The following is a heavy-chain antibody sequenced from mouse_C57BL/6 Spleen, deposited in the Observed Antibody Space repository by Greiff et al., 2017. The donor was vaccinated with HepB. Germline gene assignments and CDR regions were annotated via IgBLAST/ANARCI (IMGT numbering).Heavy chain of an antibody. CDR3: TSYSNWYFDV. CDR2: IDPENGDT. J-gene: IGHJ1*03. Sequence: EVKLQESGAELVRPGASVKLSCTASGFNIKDDYMHWVKQRPEQGLEWIGWIDPENGDTEYASKFQGKATITADTSSNTAYLQLSSLTSEDTAVYYCTSYSNWYFDVWGTGTTVTVSS. D-gene: IGHD2-5*01. CDR1: GFNIKDDY. V-gene: IGHV14-4*01.